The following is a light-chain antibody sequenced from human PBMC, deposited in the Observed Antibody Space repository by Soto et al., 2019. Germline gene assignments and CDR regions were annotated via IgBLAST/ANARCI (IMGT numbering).Light chain of an antibody. CDR1: QSIGSNY. V-gene: IGKV3-20*01. J-gene: IGKJ2*01. Sequence: EFVLTQSPGTLSLSPGERATLSCRASQSIGSNYLAWYQQKPGQAPRLLIYGASNMATGIPDRFSGSGSGTAFTLTISSLEPEDFAVYYCQRYASSPYTFGQGTKLEIK. CDR3: QRYASSPYT. CDR2: GAS.